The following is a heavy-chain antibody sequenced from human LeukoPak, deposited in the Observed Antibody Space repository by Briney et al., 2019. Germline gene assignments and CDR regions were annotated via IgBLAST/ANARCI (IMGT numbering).Heavy chain of an antibody. CDR3: ARVRRGNYYDSSGYIDY. CDR2: INPSGGST. V-gene: IGHV1-46*01. D-gene: IGHD3-22*01. Sequence: GASVSVSYRASGYTFTIYYMHWVRQARGQGLEWMGIINPSGGSTSYAQKFQGRVTMTRDTSISTAYMELSRLRSDDTAVYYCARVRRGNYYDSSGYIDYWGQGTLVTVSS. CDR1: GYTFTIYY. J-gene: IGHJ4*02.